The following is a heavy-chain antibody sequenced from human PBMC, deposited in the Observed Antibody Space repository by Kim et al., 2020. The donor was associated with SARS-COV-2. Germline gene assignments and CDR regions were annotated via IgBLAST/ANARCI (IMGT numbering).Heavy chain of an antibody. CDR2: IIPIFGTA. D-gene: IGHD3-3*01. CDR3: ARGEKPNDFWSGYSPGYYYYGMDV. CDR1: GGTFSSYA. J-gene: IGHJ6*02. V-gene: IGHV1-69*13. Sequence: SVKVSCKASGGTFSSYAISWVRQAPGQGLEWMGGIIPIFGTANYAQKFQGRVTITADESTSTAYMELSSLRSEDTAVYYCARGEKPNDFWSGYSPGYYYYGMDVWGQGTTVTVSS.